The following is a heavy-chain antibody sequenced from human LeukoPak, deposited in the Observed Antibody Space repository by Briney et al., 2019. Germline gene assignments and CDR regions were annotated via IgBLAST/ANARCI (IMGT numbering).Heavy chain of an antibody. J-gene: IGHJ4*02. CDR3: TRRPYSSSWYYFDY. CDR2: INGISTTI. Sequence: GGSLRLSCAASGFTFSNYYMSWIRLAPGKGLECVSYINGISTTIYYADSVKGRFTISRDNAKNSLYLQMSSLRVEDTAVYYCTRRPYSSSWYYFDYWGQGTLVTVSS. D-gene: IGHD6-13*01. CDR1: GFTFSNYY. V-gene: IGHV3-11*04.